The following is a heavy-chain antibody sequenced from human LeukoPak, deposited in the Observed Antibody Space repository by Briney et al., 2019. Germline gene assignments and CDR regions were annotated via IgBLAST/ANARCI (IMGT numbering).Heavy chain of an antibody. J-gene: IGHJ4*02. V-gene: IGHV4-39*07. CDR2: IYYSGST. CDR3: ARDHYGDYVPPFDY. CDR1: GGSISSSSYY. D-gene: IGHD4-17*01. Sequence: PSETLSLTCTVSGGSISSSSYYWGWIRQPPGKGLEWIGSIYYSGSTYYNPSLKSRVTISVDTSKNQFSLKLSSVTAADTAVYYCARDHYGDYVPPFDYWGQGTLVTVSS.